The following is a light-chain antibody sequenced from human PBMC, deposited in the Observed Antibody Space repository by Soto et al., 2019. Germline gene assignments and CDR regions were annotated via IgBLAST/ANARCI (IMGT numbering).Light chain of an antibody. Sequence: QSVLTQPASVSGSPGQSITISCTGTSSDVGSYNLVSWYQQHPGKAPKLMIYEVSRRPFGVPDRFSGSKSGNTASLTVSGLQAEDEADYYCSSHAGSNNLVFGGGTKLTVL. V-gene: IGLV2-8*01. CDR1: SSDVGSYNL. CDR3: SSHAGSNNLV. CDR2: EVS. J-gene: IGLJ3*02.